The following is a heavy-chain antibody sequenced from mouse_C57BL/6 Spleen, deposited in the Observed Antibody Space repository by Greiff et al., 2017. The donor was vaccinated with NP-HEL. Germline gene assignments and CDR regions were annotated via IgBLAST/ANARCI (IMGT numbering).Heavy chain of an antibody. CDR1: GYSITSGYY. CDR2: ISYDGSN. D-gene: IGHD3-3*01. Sequence: EVKLVESGPGLVKPSQSLSLTCSVTGYSITSGYYWNWIRQFPGNKLEWMGYISYDGSNNYNPSLKNRISITRDTSKNQFFLKLNSVTTEDTATYYCARAGTRDYFDYWGQGTTLTVSS. J-gene: IGHJ2*01. CDR3: ARAGTRDYFDY. V-gene: IGHV3-6*01.